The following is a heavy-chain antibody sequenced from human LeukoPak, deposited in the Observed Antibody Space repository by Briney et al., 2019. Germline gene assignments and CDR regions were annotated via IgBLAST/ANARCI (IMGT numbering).Heavy chain of an antibody. CDR1: GFTFSNAW. D-gene: IGHD1-1*01. CDR2: IKSKTDGGTT. CDR3: TTADNWNDRFDY. Sequence: PGGSLRLSCAASGFTFSNAWMSWVRQAPGKGLEWVGRIKSKTDGGTTDYAAPVKGRFTISRDDSKNTLYLQMNSLKTEDTALYYCTTADNWNDRFDYWGQGTLVTVSS. V-gene: IGHV3-15*01. J-gene: IGHJ4*02.